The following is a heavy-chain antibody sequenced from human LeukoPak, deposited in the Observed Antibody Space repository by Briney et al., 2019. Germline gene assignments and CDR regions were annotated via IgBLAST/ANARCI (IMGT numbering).Heavy chain of an antibody. Sequence: LIGRTYSSGIINYNPSLKSRVTMSLDISKNQLSLKLSYVTAADTAVYYCARDTGKSGYPDYWGQGTLVTVSS. D-gene: IGHD3-3*01. CDR2: TYSSGII. CDR3: ARDTGKSGYPDY. V-gene: IGHV4-4*07. J-gene: IGHJ4*02.